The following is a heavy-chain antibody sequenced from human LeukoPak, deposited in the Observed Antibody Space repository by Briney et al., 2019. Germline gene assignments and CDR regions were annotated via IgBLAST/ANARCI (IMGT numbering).Heavy chain of an antibody. Sequence: ASVTVSCKASGYTFTGYYMHWVRQAPGQGLEWMGRINPNSGGTNYAQKFQGRVTMTRDTSISTAYMELSRLRSDDTAVYYCAREDYSSSSAVDPWGQGTLVTVSS. J-gene: IGHJ5*02. CDR3: AREDYSSSSAVDP. CDR2: INPNSGGT. D-gene: IGHD6-6*01. V-gene: IGHV1-2*06. CDR1: GYTFTGYY.